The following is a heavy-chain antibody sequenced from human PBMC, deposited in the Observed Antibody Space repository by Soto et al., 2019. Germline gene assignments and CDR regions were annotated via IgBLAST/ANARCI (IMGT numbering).Heavy chain of an antibody. D-gene: IGHD3-3*01. V-gene: IGHV4-34*01. CDR3: ARGGIKIFGVVISLNP. Sequence: SETLSLTCAVYGGSFSGYYWSWIRQPPGKGLEWIGEINHSGSTNYNPSLKSRVTISVDTSKNQFSLKLSSVTAADTAVYYCARGGIKIFGVVISLNPWGQGTLVTVYS. J-gene: IGHJ5*02. CDR1: GGSFSGYY. CDR2: INHSGST.